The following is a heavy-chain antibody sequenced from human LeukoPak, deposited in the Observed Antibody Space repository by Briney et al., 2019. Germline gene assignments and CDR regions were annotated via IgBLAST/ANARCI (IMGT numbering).Heavy chain of an antibody. Sequence: SETLSLTCTVSGGSISSSSYYWGWIRQPPGKGLEWIGSIYYSGSTYYNPSLKGRVTISVDTSKNQFSLKLSSVTAADTAVYYCARHYRRTQQFDYWGQGTLVTVSS. CDR3: ARHYRRTQQFDY. J-gene: IGHJ4*02. D-gene: IGHD3-16*02. CDR2: IYYSGST. V-gene: IGHV4-39*01. CDR1: GGSISSSSYY.